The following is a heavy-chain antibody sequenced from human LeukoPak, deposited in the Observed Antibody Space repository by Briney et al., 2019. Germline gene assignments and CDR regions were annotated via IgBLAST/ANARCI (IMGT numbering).Heavy chain of an antibody. D-gene: IGHD3-3*01. CDR3: AREYDFWSGFMDV. CDR2: IYYSGST. Sequence: SETLSLTCTVSGGSISTFNYYWGWIRQPPGKGLEWIGSIYYSGSTYYNPSLKSRVTISVDTSKNQFSLKLSSVTAADTAVYYCAREYDFWSGFMDVWGKGTTVTVSS. J-gene: IGHJ6*03. V-gene: IGHV4-39*02. CDR1: GGSISTFNYY.